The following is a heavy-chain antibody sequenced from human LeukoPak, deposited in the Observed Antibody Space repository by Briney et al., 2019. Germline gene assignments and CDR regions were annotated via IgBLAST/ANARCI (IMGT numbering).Heavy chain of an antibody. D-gene: IGHD2-21*01. CDR1: GLTFSDYA. J-gene: IGHJ4*02. V-gene: IGHV3-23*01. Sequence: PGGSLRLSCAASGLTFSDYAMSWVRQAPEKGLEWVSAISGSGDATKYADSVKGRFTISRDKSKNTLYLQMNSLRAEDTAVYYCAKSDCGGDGCKLLNYWGQGTLVTVSS. CDR3: AKSDCGGDGCKLLNY. CDR2: ISGSGDAT.